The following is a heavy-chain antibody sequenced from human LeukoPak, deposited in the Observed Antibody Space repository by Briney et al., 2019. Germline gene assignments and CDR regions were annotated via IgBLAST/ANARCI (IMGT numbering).Heavy chain of an antibody. J-gene: IGHJ6*03. V-gene: IGHV1-46*01. Sequence: ASVKVSCKASGYTFTSYYMHWVRQAPGQGLEWMEIINPSGGSTSYAQKFQGRVTMTRDTSTSTVYMELSSLRSEDTAVYYCARGRWELLRYYYYMDVWGKGTTVTVSS. CDR3: ARGRWELLRYYYYMDV. CDR2: INPSGGST. D-gene: IGHD1-26*01. CDR1: GYTFTSYY.